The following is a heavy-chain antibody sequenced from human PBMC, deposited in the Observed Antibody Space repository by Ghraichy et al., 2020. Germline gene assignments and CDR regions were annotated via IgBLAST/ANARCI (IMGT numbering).Heavy chain of an antibody. V-gene: IGHV3-23*01. Sequence: GGSLRLSCVACGFTFNTHAMTWVRQPPGKGLEWVSVISGSSDKTFHADSVKGRFTVSRDNFKNSVYLQMDSLRAGDTALYFCAKGGRVSEWWQDLDHWGRGTLVTVSS. CDR3: AKGGRVSEWWQDLDH. J-gene: IGHJ4*01. CDR2: ISGSSDKT. D-gene: IGHD2-8*01. CDR1: GFTFNTHA.